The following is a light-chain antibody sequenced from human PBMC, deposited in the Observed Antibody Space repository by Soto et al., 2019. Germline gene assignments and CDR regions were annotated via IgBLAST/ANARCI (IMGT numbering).Light chain of an antibody. J-gene: IGKJ4*01. CDR1: QDISNY. V-gene: IGKV1-9*01. CDR3: PQLNSYPLT. CDR2: AAS. Sequence: DVQMTQSPASLSAYVGDRVTITCQASQDISNYLAWYQQKPGKVPKLLIYAASTLQSGVPSRFSGSGSGTDFTLTISSLQPEDFATYYCPQLNSYPLTFGGGTKV.